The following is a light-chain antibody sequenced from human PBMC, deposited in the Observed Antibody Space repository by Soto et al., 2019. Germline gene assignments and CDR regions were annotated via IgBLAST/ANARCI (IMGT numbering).Light chain of an antibody. CDR3: QQRSNWPLIT. V-gene: IGKV3-11*01. CDR2: DAS. Sequence: EIVLTQSPATLSLSPGERATLSCGASQSVSSYLAWYQQEPGQAPRLLIYDASNRATGIPARFSGSGSGTDFTLTISSLEPEDFAVYYCQQRSNWPLITFGQGTRLEIK. J-gene: IGKJ5*01. CDR1: QSVSSY.